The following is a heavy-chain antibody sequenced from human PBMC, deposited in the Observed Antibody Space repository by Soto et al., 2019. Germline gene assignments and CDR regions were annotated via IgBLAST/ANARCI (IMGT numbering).Heavy chain of an antibody. V-gene: IGHV3-74*01. CDR3: ARDGDIVVVVAAPDY. CDR2: INSDESSR. J-gene: IGHJ4*02. D-gene: IGHD2-15*01. CDR1: GFTFGHYW. Sequence: GSLRLSCAASGFTFGHYWMHWVRQAPGRGLVWVSRINSDESSRTYADFVKGRFTISRDNARSTLYLQMNSLRAEDTAVYYCARDGDIVVVVAAPDYWGQGTLVTVSS.